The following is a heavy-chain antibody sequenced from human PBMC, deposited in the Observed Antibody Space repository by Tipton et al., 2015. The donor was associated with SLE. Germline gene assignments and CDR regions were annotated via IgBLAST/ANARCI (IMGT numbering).Heavy chain of an antibody. CDR1: GFTVSSNF. Sequence: SLRLSCAASGFTVSSNFMSWVRQAPGKGLEWVSVIYSGGNTYYADSVKGRFTFSRDNSKNTLYLQMNSLRAEDTAVYYCAREWTTGYSYGPFDYWGQGTLVTVSS. CDR3: AREWTTGYSYGPFDY. V-gene: IGHV3-66*01. J-gene: IGHJ4*02. CDR2: IYSGGNT. D-gene: IGHD5-18*01.